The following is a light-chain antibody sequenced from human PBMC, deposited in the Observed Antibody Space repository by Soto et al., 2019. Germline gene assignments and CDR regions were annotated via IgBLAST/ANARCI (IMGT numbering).Light chain of an antibody. CDR1: QTVRANY. V-gene: IGKV3-15*01. CDR2: GAS. Sequence: EIVLTQSPGTLSLSPGAMATLSCRASQTVRANYLAWYQQTPGQAPRLLIYGASTRATGIPARFSGSGSGTEFTLTISSLQSEDFAVYYCQQYNNWPLTFGGGTKVDIK. J-gene: IGKJ4*01. CDR3: QQYNNWPLT.